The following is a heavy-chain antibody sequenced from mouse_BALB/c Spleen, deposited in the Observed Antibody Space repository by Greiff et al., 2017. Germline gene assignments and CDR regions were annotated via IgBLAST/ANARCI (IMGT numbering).Heavy chain of an antibody. CDR2: ISSGSSTI. CDR1: GFTFSSFG. V-gene: IGHV5-17*02. Sequence: DVQLVESGGGLVQPGGSRKLSCAASGFTFSSFGMHWVRQAPEKGLEWVAYISSGSSTIYYADTVKGRFTISRDNPKNTLFLQMTSLRSEDTAMYYCARTYRYDAMDYWGQGTSVTVSS. J-gene: IGHJ4*01. D-gene: IGHD2-14*01. CDR3: ARTYRYDAMDY.